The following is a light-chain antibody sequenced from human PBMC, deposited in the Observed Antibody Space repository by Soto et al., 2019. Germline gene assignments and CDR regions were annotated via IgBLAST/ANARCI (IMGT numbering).Light chain of an antibody. Sequence: EIVLTQSPGTLSVSPGEGATLSCRASQSVSSNYLAWCQQRPGQAPRLLIYGASTRAAGIPDRFSGSGSGTDFTLTISSLQSEDFAVYYCQQYDNWPWTFGQGTKVDIK. CDR2: GAS. CDR3: QQYDNWPWT. CDR1: QSVSSN. V-gene: IGKV3D-15*01. J-gene: IGKJ1*01.